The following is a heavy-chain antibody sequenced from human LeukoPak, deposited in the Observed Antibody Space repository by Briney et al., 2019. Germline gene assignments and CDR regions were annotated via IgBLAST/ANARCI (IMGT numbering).Heavy chain of an antibody. D-gene: IGHD2-2*01. V-gene: IGHV3-9*03. Sequence: GGSLRLSCTVSGFIFEDYAMHWVRQAPGKGLEWVSSITWNSGYVAYADSVKGRFSISRDNANNSLYLQMNSLTTEDMAVYYCVQDSYAISSSGSTFASWGQGSLVTVPS. J-gene: IGHJ4*02. CDR3: VQDSYAISSSGSTFAS. CDR2: ITWNSGYV. CDR1: GFIFEDYA.